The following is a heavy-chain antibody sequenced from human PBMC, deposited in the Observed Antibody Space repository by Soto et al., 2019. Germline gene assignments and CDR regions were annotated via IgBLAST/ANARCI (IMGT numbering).Heavy chain of an antibody. CDR2: IYYSGST. CDR1: GGSVSSGSYY. V-gene: IGHV4-61*01. CDR3: ARAPLSGGYSHGY. J-gene: IGHJ4*02. Sequence: SETLSLTCTVSGGSVSSGSYYWSWIRQPPGKGLEWIGYIYYSGSTNYNPSLKSRVTISVDTSKNQFSLKLSSVTAADTAVYYCARAPLSGGYSHGYWGQGTLVTVSS. D-gene: IGHD2-15*01.